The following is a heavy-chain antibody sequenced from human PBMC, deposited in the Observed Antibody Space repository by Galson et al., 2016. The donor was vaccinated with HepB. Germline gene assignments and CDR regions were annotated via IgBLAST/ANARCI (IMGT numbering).Heavy chain of an antibody. V-gene: IGHV3-23*01. CDR3: VQGSTAPAV. CDR2: ISRSGDST. Sequence: SLRLSCAASGFIFSSYGMTWVRQAPGKGPEVVSSISRSGDSTDYADSVKGRFTISRDNSKNTLPLQMNSLTADDTAIYYCVQGSTAPAVWGKGTTVTVSS. CDR1: GFIFSSYG. D-gene: IGHD1-26*01. J-gene: IGHJ6*04.